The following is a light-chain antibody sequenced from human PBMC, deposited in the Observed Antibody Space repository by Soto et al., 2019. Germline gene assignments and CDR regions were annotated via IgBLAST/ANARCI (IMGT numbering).Light chain of an antibody. V-gene: IGKV3-20*01. Sequence: EIVVTQSPGTLSLSPGERATLSCRASQSVRSSFLAWYQQKPGQAPRLLIYGASSRATGIPDRFSGSGSGTEFTLTISRLEPEDFAVYYCQQYGSSPYTFGQGTKLEIK. CDR1: QSVRSSF. CDR2: GAS. J-gene: IGKJ2*01. CDR3: QQYGSSPYT.